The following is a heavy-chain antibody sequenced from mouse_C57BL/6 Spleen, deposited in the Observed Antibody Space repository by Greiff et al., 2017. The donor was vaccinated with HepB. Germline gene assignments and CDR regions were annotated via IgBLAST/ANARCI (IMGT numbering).Heavy chain of an antibody. CDR2: INPNNGGT. D-gene: IGHD1-1*01. J-gene: IGHJ2*01. CDR1: GYTFTDYY. V-gene: IGHV1-26*01. Sequence: EVQLQQSGPELVKPGASVKISCKASGYTFTDYYMNWVKQSHGKSLEWIGDINPNNGGTSYNQKFKGKATLTVDKSSSTAYMELRSLTSEDSAVYYCARDDNYGSFFDYWGQGTTLTVSS. CDR3: ARDDNYGSFFDY.